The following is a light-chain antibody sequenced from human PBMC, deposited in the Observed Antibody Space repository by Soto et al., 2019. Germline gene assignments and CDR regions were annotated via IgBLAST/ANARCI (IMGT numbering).Light chain of an antibody. CDR3: SLYPHSSTLI. Sequence: QSVLTQPASVSGSPGQSITISCTGNSSDLGDYNYVSWYQWHPGRAPKLIIYDINTPPSGVSRRFSVSKSGNTASLTISGLQAEDEGDDFCSLYPHSSTLIFGGGTKLTVL. J-gene: IGLJ2*01. CDR1: SSDLGDYNY. V-gene: IGLV2-14*01. CDR2: DIN.